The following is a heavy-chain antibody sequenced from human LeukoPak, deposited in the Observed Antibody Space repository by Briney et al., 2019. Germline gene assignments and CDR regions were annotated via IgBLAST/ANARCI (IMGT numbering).Heavy chain of an antibody. CDR1: GDSMSSYY. Sequence: PSETLSLTCTVSGDSMSSYYWSWIRQPAGKGLEWIGRIYSSGSTNYNPSLKSRVSISVDTSKNHLSLKVSSVTVADTAVYFCARVGDRSGWYFFDYWGQGTLVTVSS. D-gene: IGHD6-19*01. CDR3: ARVGDRSGWYFFDY. J-gene: IGHJ4*02. V-gene: IGHV4-4*07. CDR2: IYSSGST.